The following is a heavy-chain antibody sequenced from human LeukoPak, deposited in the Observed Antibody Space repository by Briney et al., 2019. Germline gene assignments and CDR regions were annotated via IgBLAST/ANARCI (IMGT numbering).Heavy chain of an antibody. CDR3: ARDSAARDAFDI. CDR2: ISYDGSNK. V-gene: IGHV3-30*04. CDR1: GFTFSSYA. Sequence: EGSLRLSCAASGFTFSSYAMHWVRQAPGKGLEWVAVISYDGSNKYYADSVKGRFTISRDNSKNTLYLQMNSLRAEDTAVYYCARDSAARDAFDIWGQGTMVTVSS. J-gene: IGHJ3*02. D-gene: IGHD6-6*01.